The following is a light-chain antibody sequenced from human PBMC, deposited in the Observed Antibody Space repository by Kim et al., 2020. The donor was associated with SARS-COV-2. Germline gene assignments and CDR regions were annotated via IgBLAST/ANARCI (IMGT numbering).Light chain of an antibody. J-gene: IGKJ4*02. V-gene: IGKV3D-11*02. CDR2: DAC. CDR3: QQRNSWRPAVT. Sequence: ERAALSCRGGQNSVTCIAWYQQRPGQAPRLSVYDACNRSTGAPDRFRGSGTGTGFALTISSRGPEDDAIDDCQQRNSWRPAVTFGGGTKVDIK. CDR1: QNSVTC.